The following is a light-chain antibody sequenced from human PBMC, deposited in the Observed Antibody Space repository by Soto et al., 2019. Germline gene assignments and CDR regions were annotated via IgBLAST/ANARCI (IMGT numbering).Light chain of an antibody. V-gene: IGKV1-8*01. CDR2: AAS. CDR3: QQYYSYLPLT. CDR1: QGISSY. Sequence: AIRMTQSPSSFSASTGDRVTITCRASQGISSYLAWYQQKPGKAPKLLIYAASTLQSGVPSRFSGSGSGTDSTLTISCLQSEDFATYYCQQYYSYLPLTFGGGTKVDIK. J-gene: IGKJ4*01.